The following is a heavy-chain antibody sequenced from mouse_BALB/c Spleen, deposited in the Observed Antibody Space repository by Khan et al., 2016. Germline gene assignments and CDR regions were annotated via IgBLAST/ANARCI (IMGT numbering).Heavy chain of an antibody. D-gene: IGHD1-1*01. Sequence: EVQLQESGPGLVKPSQSLSLTCTVTGYSITSGYAWNWIRQFPGNKLEWMGYINYSGSTTYNPSLKSQISIPRDTSKNQFFLKLKSVTTEDTSTYYGARDYYGSSFFDYWGQGTTLTVSS. CDR2: INYSGST. CDR3: ARDYYGSSFFDY. CDR1: GYSITSGYA. V-gene: IGHV3-2*02. J-gene: IGHJ2*01.